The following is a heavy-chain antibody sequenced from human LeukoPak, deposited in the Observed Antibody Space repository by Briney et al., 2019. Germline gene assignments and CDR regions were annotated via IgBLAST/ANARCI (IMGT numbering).Heavy chain of an antibody. Sequence: SQTLSLTCTVSGGSISSGDYYWSWIRQPPGKGLEWIGYIYYSGSTYYNPSLKSRVTISVDTSKNQFSLKLSSVTAADTAVYYCAPSNPWEYYFDYWVQGTLVTVSS. D-gene: IGHD1-26*01. J-gene: IGHJ4*01. V-gene: IGHV4-30-4*01. CDR3: APSNPWEYYFDY. CDR1: GGSISSGDYY. CDR2: IYYSGST.